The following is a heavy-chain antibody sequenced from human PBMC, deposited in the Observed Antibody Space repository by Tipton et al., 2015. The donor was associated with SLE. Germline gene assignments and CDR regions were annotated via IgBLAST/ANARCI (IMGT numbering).Heavy chain of an antibody. CDR3: ARNDFYSLDY. Sequence: TLSLTCAVSSGSISSSDWWSWVRQPPGKGLEWIGEIYRSGSATYNPSLKSRVTISMDKSKDQFSLNLASVTPADTAVYYCARNDFYSLDYWGQGTLVTVSS. CDR1: SGSISSSDW. V-gene: IGHV4-4*02. J-gene: IGHJ4*02. D-gene: IGHD3/OR15-3a*01. CDR2: IYRSGSA.